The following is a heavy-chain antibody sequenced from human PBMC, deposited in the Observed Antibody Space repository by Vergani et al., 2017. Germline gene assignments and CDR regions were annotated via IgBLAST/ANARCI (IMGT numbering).Heavy chain of an antibody. D-gene: IGHD5-12*01. CDR3: ARMDIVATSSDY. V-gene: IGHV4-38-2*02. Sequence: QVHLQESGPGLVKPSETLSLTCTVSGYSISSGYYWGCIRQPPGKGLEWIGSNYHSGSTYYNPSLKSRVTISVETSKNQFSLKLSSVTAADTAVYYCARMDIVATSSDYWGQGTLVTVSS. J-gene: IGHJ4*02. CDR2: NYHSGST. CDR1: GYSISSGYY.